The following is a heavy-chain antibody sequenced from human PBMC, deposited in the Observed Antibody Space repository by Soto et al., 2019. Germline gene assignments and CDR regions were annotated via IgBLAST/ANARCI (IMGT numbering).Heavy chain of an antibody. CDR1: GYAFITRY. CDR2: IYPGDSET. D-gene: IGHD3-16*01. Sequence: VESMKISSKAAGYAFITRYICCLRQMPGKGLEWVGIIYPGDSETRYSPSFQGRVTISADESINTVYLQWSSLKASDTAIYYCARQSRPGGGTSYWGQGTLVTVSS. V-gene: IGHV5-51*01. J-gene: IGHJ4*02. CDR3: ARQSRPGGGTSY.